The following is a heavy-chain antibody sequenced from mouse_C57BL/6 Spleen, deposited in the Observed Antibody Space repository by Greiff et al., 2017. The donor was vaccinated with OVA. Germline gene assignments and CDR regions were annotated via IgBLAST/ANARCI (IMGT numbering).Heavy chain of an antibody. V-gene: IGHV1-53*01. Sequence: QVQLQQPGTELVKPGASVKLSCKASGYTFTSYWMHWVKQRPGQGLEWIGNINPSNGGTNYNEKFKSKATLTVDKSSITAYMQLSSLTSEDSAVYYCVRRGSNYLYYYAMDYWGQGTSVTVSS. CDR1: GYTFTSYW. CDR3: VRRGSNYLYYYAMDY. J-gene: IGHJ4*01. D-gene: IGHD2-5*01. CDR2: INPSNGGT.